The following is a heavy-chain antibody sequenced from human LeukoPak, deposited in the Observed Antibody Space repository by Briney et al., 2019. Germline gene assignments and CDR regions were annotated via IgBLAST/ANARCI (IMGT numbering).Heavy chain of an antibody. CDR1: GFTFDDYA. CDR2: ISWNSGRI. Sequence: GGSLRLSCAASGFTFDDYAMHWVRQGPGKGLEWVPSISWNSGRIGYADSVKGRITISRDNAKNSLYLQMNSLRVEDTAVYYCGKGGSSSWDYFDYWGQGTLVTVSS. CDR3: GKGGSSSWDYFDY. J-gene: IGHJ4*02. V-gene: IGHV3-9*01. D-gene: IGHD6-13*01.